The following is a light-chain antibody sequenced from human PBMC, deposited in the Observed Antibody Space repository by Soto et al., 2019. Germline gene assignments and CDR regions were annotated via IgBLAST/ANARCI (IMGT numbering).Light chain of an antibody. V-gene: IGKV3-11*01. CDR3: HQRSNWPPDT. Sequence: DIVLSQSPATLSLSPGERATLSCRASQSLSNYLAWYQQKPGQPPRLLIYEASNRATAIPARFSGSGSGTDFTLTISSLEPEDFAIYSCHQRSNWPPDTLGGGTK. CDR2: EAS. CDR1: QSLSNY. J-gene: IGKJ4*01.